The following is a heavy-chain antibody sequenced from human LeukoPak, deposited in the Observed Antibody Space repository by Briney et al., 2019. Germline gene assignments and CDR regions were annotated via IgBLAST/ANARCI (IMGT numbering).Heavy chain of an antibody. CDR2: IPPGGSPK. Sequence: GGSLRLSCSASGFTFSTYGMHWVRQAPGQGLEWVAVIPPGGSPKYYADSVKGRFTISRDNSKNTLYLQMNSLRAEDTAVYYCAKDNSGTGGYYFDYWGQGTLVTVSS. CDR1: GFTFSTYG. V-gene: IGHV3-30*18. D-gene: IGHD3-10*01. CDR3: AKDNSGTGGYYFDY. J-gene: IGHJ4*02.